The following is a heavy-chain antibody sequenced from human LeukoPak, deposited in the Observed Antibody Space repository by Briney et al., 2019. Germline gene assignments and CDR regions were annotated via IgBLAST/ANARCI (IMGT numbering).Heavy chain of an antibody. CDR1: GYTFTSYG. Sequence: ASVKVSCKASGYTFTSYGISWVRQAPGQGLEWMGWISAYNGNTNYAQKLQGRVTMTTDTSTSTAYMELRSLRSDDTAVYYCARDGYCSSTSCYEVVFDYWGQGTLVTVSS. J-gene: IGHJ4*02. V-gene: IGHV1-18*01. CDR3: ARDGYCSSTSCYEVVFDY. CDR2: ISAYNGNT. D-gene: IGHD2-2*03.